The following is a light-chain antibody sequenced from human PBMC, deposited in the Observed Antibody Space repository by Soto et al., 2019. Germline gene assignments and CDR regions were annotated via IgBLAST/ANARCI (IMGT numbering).Light chain of an antibody. CDR3: CSYASHGKVL. CDR1: SSDVGSYNF. J-gene: IGLJ2*01. CDR2: EGT. Sequence: QSALTQPASVSASPGQSITISCTGTSSDVGSYNFVSWYQQHPGKAPKLMIYEGTKRPSGVSNRFSGSKSGNTASLTVSGLQAEDEADYYCCSYASHGKVLFGGGTKVTVL. V-gene: IGLV2-23*01.